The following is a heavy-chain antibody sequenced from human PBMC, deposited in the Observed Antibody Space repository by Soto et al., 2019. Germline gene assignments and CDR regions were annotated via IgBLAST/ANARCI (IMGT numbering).Heavy chain of an antibody. J-gene: IGHJ6*02. CDR3: ARDRRYSSSWYYYYYGMDV. Sequence: ASVKVSCKASGYIFTSYGISWVRQAPGQGLEWMGWISAYNGNTNYAQKLQGRVTMTTDTSTSTAYMELRSLRSDDTAVYYCARDRRYSSSWYYYYYGMDVWGQGTTVTVSS. CDR1: GYIFTSYG. CDR2: ISAYNGNT. D-gene: IGHD6-13*01. V-gene: IGHV1-18*01.